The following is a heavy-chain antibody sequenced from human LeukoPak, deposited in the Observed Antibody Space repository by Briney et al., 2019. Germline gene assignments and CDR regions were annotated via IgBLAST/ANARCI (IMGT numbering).Heavy chain of an antibody. J-gene: IGHJ3*02. Sequence: GEALEISLKTSGSRFTTYWIAWGRQMPGKGLEGMGGIYPGDSDTRYGPSFKGQVTISADKSISIAYLQWSSLKASDTAMYYCARLPLYSGTNADPFDIWGRGTMVTVSS. D-gene: IGHD1-26*01. CDR2: IYPGDSDT. CDR1: GSRFTTYW. CDR3: ARLPLYSGTNADPFDI. V-gene: IGHV5-51*01.